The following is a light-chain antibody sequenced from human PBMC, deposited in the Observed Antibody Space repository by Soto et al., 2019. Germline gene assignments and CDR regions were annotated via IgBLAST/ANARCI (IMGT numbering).Light chain of an antibody. J-gene: IGKJ4*01. Sequence: EIVMTQSPATLSVSPGERATLSCRASQSVSRHLAWYQQKPGQAPRLLIFGASTRATGIPDRFSGSGSGTDFTLTISRLEPEDFAVYYCQQYGSSPQLTFGGGTKVDI. CDR2: GAS. CDR3: QQYGSSPQLT. CDR1: QSVSRH. V-gene: IGKV3-20*01.